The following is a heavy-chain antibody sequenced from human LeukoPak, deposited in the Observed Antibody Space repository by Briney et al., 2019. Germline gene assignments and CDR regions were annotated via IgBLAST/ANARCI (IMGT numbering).Heavy chain of an antibody. J-gene: IGHJ4*02. CDR1: GGTFSSYA. CDR3: ARAPRYSNSFSFDY. V-gene: IGHV1-69*13. D-gene: IGHD4-11*01. Sequence: ASVKVSCKASGGTFSSYAISWVRQAPGQGLEWMGGIIPIFGTANYAQKFQSRVTITADESTSTAYMELSSLRSEDTAVYYCARAPRYSNSFSFDYWGQGTLVTVSS. CDR2: IIPIFGTA.